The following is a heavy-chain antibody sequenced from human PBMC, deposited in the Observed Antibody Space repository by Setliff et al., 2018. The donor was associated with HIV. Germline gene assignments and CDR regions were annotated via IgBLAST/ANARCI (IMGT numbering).Heavy chain of an antibody. Sequence: SETLSLTCTVSGGSVISSSYYWSWIRQPPGKGLEWIGEINHSGSTNYNPSLKSRVTISVDTSKNQFSLKVSSVTAADTAVYYCARERSLITNRRYFDSWGQGTLVTVSS. D-gene: IGHD3-16*01. CDR2: INHSGST. CDR1: GGSVISSSYY. CDR3: ARERSLITNRRYFDS. J-gene: IGHJ4*02. V-gene: IGHV4-39*07.